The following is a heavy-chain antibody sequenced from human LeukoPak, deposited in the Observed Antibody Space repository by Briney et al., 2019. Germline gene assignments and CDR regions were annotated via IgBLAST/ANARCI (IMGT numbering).Heavy chain of an antibody. CDR2: IYYSGST. J-gene: IGHJ6*02. V-gene: IGHV4-59*08. CDR1: GGSISSYY. D-gene: IGHD5-24*01. Sequence: SETLSLTCTVSGGSISSYYWSWIRQPPGKGLEWIGYIYYSGSTNHNPSLKSRVTISVDTSKNQFSLKLSSVTAADTAAYYCARSGYNVFPYYYGMDVWGQGTTVTVSS. CDR3: ARSGYNVFPYYYGMDV.